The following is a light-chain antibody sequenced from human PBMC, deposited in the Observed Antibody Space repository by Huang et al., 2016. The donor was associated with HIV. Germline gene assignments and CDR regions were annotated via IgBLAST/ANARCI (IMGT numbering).Light chain of an antibody. V-gene: IGKV3-11*01. CDR2: DAS. CDR1: QGVSAY. J-gene: IGKJ5*01. Sequence: EIVLTQSPATLSLSPGERVTLSCRASQGVSAYLAWYQQTPGPPPRLLIYDASNRATGVPARISGSGSGTDFTLTSTSVEPEDFAVYYCQQRSSWPPTFGQGTRLESK. CDR3: QQRSSWPPT.